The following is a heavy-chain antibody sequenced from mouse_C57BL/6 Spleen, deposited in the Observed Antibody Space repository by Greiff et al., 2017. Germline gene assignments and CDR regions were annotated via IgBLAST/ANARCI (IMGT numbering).Heavy chain of an antibody. D-gene: IGHD2-4*01. CDR1: GYTFTSYW. J-gene: IGHJ1*03. Sequence: VQLQQPGAELVKPGASVKLSCKASGYTFTSYWMHSVKQRPGQGLEWIGMIHPNSGSTNYNEKFKSKATLTVDKSSSTAYMQLSSLTSEDSAVYYCASYYDYDWYFDVWGTGTTVTVSS. V-gene: IGHV1-64*01. CDR2: IHPNSGST. CDR3: ASYYDYDWYFDV.